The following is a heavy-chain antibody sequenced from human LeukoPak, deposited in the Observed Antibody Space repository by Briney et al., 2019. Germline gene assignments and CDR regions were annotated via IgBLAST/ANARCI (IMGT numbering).Heavy chain of an antibody. V-gene: IGHV3-64D*09. D-gene: IGHD2-15*01. Sequence: GGSLRLSCSASGFTFSTYGFHWVRQAPGKGLEYVSAISRNGGSTNYADSVKGGFTISRENSKNTLFLQMNSLRLEDTAIYHCVKVAHCSGGSCYLWAASDHWGQGALVTVSS. J-gene: IGHJ4*02. CDR1: GFTFSTYG. CDR3: VKVAHCSGGSCYLWAASDH. CDR2: ISRNGGST.